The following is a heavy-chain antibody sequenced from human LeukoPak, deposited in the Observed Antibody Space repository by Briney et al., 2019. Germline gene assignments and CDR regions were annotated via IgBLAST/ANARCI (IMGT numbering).Heavy chain of an antibody. CDR1: GFSFDDYG. CDR3: AKDIYSNTDAFDI. D-gene: IGHD4-11*01. Sequence: GGSLRLSCAASGFSFDDYGMHWVRQATGKGLEWVSGITWNSGSIGYAEFVKGRFSISRDNAKNSMYLQMNSLRAEDTALYYCAKDIYSNTDAFDIWGQGTMVTVSS. CDR2: ITWNSGSI. J-gene: IGHJ3*02. V-gene: IGHV3-9*01.